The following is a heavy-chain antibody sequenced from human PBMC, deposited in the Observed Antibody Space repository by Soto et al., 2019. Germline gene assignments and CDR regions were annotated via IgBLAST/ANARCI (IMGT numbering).Heavy chain of an antibody. CDR3: ARGPIGVTGTGVFDS. Sequence: PSQTLSLTCAISGDSVSSNSTAWNWIRQSPSRGLEWLGRTYYRSKYYNDYAVSVKSRITINPDTSKNQFSLQLNSVTPEDTAVYYCARGPIGVTGTGVFDSWGQGTLVTSPQ. J-gene: IGHJ4*02. D-gene: IGHD6-19*01. CDR2: TYYRSKYYN. CDR1: GDSVSSNSTA. V-gene: IGHV6-1*01.